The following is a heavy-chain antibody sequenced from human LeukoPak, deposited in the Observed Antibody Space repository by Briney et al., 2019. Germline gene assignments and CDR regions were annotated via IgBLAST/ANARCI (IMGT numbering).Heavy chain of an antibody. D-gene: IGHD1-1*01. J-gene: IGHJ4*02. V-gene: IGHV4-31*03. CDR3: ARDSATGTADY. CDR2: IYYRGST. Sequence: SETLSLTCTVSGGSISSGGYYWSWIRQHPEKGLEWIGYIYYRGSTYYNPSLKSRITISVDTSKNQFSLKLSSVTAADTAVYYCARDSATGTADYWGQGTLVTVSS. CDR1: GGSISSGGYY.